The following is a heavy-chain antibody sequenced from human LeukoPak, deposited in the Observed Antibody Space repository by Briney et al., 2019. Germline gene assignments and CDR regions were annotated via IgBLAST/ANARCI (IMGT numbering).Heavy chain of an antibody. D-gene: IGHD3-22*01. V-gene: IGHV3-7*03. CDR2: IKQDGSEK. CDR1: GFTFSSYW. CDR3: ARDPTYYYDSSGYSPNDY. J-gene: IGHJ4*02. Sequence: PGGSLRLSCAASGFTFSSYWMSWVRQAPGKGLEWVANIKQDGSEKYYVDSVKGRFTISRDNAKNSLYLQMNSLRAEDTAVYYCARDPTYYYDSSGYSPNDYWGQGTLVTVSS.